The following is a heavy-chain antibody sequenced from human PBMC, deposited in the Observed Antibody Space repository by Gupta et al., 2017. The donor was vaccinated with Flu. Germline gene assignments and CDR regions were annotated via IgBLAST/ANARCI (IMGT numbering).Heavy chain of an antibody. CDR3: ARDDHLDYGGKNLFDY. D-gene: IGHD4-17*01. V-gene: IGHV1-2*02. CDR2: INPNSGGT. Sequence: QVQLVQSGAEVKKPGASVKVSCKASGYTFTGYYMHWVRQAPGQGLEWMGWINPNSGGTNDAQKFQGRVTMTRDTSISTAYMELSRLRSDDTAVYYCARDDHLDYGGKNLFDYWGQGTLGTVSS. CDR1: GYTFTGYY. J-gene: IGHJ4*02.